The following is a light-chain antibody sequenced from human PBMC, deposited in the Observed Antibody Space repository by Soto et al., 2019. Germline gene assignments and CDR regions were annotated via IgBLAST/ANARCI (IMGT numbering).Light chain of an antibody. CDR1: QSVGSN. Sequence: EILMTQSPATLSVSPVERATVSCRASQSVGSNLAWYQQKPGQAPSLLIYGASIRATGVPARFSGSGSGTEFTLTISSLQSEDFAVYYCQQYSFWRTFGQGTKVDIK. CDR2: GAS. CDR3: QQYSFWRT. J-gene: IGKJ1*01. V-gene: IGKV3-15*01.